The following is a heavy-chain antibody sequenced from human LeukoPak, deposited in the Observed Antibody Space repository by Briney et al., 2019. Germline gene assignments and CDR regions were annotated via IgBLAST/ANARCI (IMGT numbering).Heavy chain of an antibody. CDR2: ISAYNGNT. V-gene: IGHV1-18*01. J-gene: IGHJ4*02. CDR3: ARDTRLRFLNLYCSSTSCQYDY. D-gene: IGHD2-2*01. Sequence: GASVKVSCKASGYTFTSYGISWVRQAPGQGLEWMGWISAYNGNTNYAQKLQGRVTMTTDTSTSTAYMELRSLRSDDTAVYYCARDTRLRFLNLYCSSTSCQYDYWGQGTLVTVSS. CDR1: GYTFTSYG.